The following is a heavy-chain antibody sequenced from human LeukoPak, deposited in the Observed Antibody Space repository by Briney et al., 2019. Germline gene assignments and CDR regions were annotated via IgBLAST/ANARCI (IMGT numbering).Heavy chain of an antibody. J-gene: IGHJ3*02. V-gene: IGHV4-4*07. CDR2: IYSSGST. CDR1: GGSISSYY. CDR3: ARERNYYDSSGYNDAFDI. D-gene: IGHD3-22*01. Sequence: SETLSLTCTVSGGSISSYYWSWIRQPAGKGLEWIGRIYSSGSTNYNPSLESRVTISVDTSKNQFSLKLSSVPAADTAVYYCARERNYYDSSGYNDAFDIWGQGTMVTVSS.